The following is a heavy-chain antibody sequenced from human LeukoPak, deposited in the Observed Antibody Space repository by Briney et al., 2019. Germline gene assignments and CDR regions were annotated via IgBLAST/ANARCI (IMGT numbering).Heavy chain of an antibody. J-gene: IGHJ4*02. Sequence: PGGSLRLSCAASGFTFSSYAMSWVRQAPGKGLEWVSAISGSGGSTYYADSVKGRFTSPRNNYKNTLYLQMNSLRAEHTAVYYCANLCFFRYYYDFRDYWGQGTLVTVSS. CDR1: GFTFSSYA. CDR3: ANLCFFRYYYDFRDY. V-gene: IGHV3-23*01. D-gene: IGHD3-22*01. CDR2: ISGSGGST.